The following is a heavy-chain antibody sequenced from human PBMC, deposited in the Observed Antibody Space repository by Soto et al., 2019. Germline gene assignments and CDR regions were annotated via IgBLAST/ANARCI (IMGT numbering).Heavy chain of an antibody. CDR2: ISGNGGSI. J-gene: IGHJ5*02. CDR1: GVTFSAYA. D-gene: IGHD3-10*01. Sequence: EVQLLQSGGDLVQPGGSLRLSCAASGVTFSAYAMNWVRQAPGKGLEWVSGISGNGGSIYYADSVKGRFTISRDNSKNTLYLQMTSLRAEDTAVYYCARSLRPLSWCDPWGQGTLVTVSS. V-gene: IGHV3-23*01. CDR3: ARSLRPLSWCDP.